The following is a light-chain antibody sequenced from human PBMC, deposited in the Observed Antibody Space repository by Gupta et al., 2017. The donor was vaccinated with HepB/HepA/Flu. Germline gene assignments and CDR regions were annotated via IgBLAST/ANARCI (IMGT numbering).Light chain of an antibody. CDR3: QHYNKYPVT. J-gene: IGKJ4*01. Sequence: DIQRTQSPSTMSGFIGDRVTRTCRASEYGSTWLAWYQQNPGKATKLLISKASSLVNGVPLRCSGTGSGTEFTLTISSLQPDDFATYYCQHYNKYPVTFGGGTKVEMK. CDR2: KAS. V-gene: IGKV1-5*03. CDR1: EYGSTW.